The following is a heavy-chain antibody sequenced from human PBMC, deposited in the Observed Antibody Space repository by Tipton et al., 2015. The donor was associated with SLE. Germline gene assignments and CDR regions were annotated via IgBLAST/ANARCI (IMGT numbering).Heavy chain of an antibody. CDR1: GFPFSAYA. J-gene: IGHJ5*02. CDR2: ISSTGSAI. CDR3: VRADGDDAWFDP. Sequence: SLRLSCATSGFPFSAYAMSWVRQAPGKGLEWISYISSTGSAIYYADSVKGRFTISRDNAKNTVHLQLNSLRVDDTAVYFCVRADGDDAWFDPWGQGTLVTVSS. D-gene: IGHD4-17*01. V-gene: IGHV3-11*04.